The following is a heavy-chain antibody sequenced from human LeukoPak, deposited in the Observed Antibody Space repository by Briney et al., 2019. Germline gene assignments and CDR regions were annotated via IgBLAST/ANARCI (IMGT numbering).Heavy chain of an antibody. CDR2: INPKSGGT. D-gene: IGHD3-9*01. CDR3: ARDGYYDILTGYSKNWFDP. V-gene: IGHV1-2*02. Sequence: ASVKVSCKASGYTFTNYGISWVRQAPGKGLEWMGWINPKSGGTIYAQQFQGRVTMTRDTSITTAYMELSRLRSEDTAVYFCARDGYYDILTGYSKNWFDPWGQGTLVTVSS. CDR1: GYTFTNYG. J-gene: IGHJ5*02.